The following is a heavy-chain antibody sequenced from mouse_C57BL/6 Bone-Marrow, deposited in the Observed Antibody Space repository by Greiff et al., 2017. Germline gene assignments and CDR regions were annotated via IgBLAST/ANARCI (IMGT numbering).Heavy chain of an antibody. CDR3: ARRDSNAWFAY. CDR1: GFTFSDYY. D-gene: IGHD2-5*01. V-gene: IGHV5-12*01. CDR2: ISNGGGST. J-gene: IGHJ3*01. Sequence: VKLMESGGGLVQPGGSLKLSCAASGFTFSDYYMYWVRQTPEKRLEWVAYISNGGGSTYYPDTVKGRFTISRDNAKNTLYLQMSRLKSEDTAMYYCARRDSNAWFAYWGQGTLVTVSA.